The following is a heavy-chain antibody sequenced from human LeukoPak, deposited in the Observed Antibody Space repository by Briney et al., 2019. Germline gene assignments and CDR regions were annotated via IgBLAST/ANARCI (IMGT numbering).Heavy chain of an antibody. D-gene: IGHD1-26*01. V-gene: IGHV4-39*07. Sequence: PSETLSLTCTVSGGSISSSSYYWGWIRQPPGKGLEWIGSIYYSGSTYYNPSLKSRVTISVDTSKNQFSLKLSSVTAADTAVYYCARDETYYGWLDYWGQGTLVTVSS. J-gene: IGHJ4*02. CDR2: IYYSGST. CDR3: ARDETYYGWLDY. CDR1: GGSISSSSYY.